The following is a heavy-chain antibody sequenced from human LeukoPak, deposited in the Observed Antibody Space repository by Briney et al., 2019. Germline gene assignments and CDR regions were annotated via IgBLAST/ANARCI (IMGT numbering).Heavy chain of an antibody. V-gene: IGHV3-30*18. D-gene: IGHD6-13*01. Sequence: PPGGSLRLSCAASGFTFSSYGMHWVRQAPGKGLEWVAVISYDGSNKYYADSVKGRFTISRDNSKNTLYLQMNSLRAEDTAVYYCAKDRSSRQKYFQHWGQGTLVTVSS. CDR1: GFTFSSYG. CDR2: ISYDGSNK. J-gene: IGHJ1*01. CDR3: AKDRSSRQKYFQH.